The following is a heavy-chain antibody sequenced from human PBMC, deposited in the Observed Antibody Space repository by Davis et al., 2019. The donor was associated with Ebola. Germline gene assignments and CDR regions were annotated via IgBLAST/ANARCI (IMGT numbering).Heavy chain of an antibody. V-gene: IGHV3-23*01. CDR1: GFIFSDYA. D-gene: IGHD6-13*01. Sequence: PRGSLRLSCATSGFIFSDYALSWVRQAPGKGLEWVSAVSGGGGYTFYSDSVKGRFTISRDNARGSLFLQMDSLGAEDTALYYCAREASIAADFDYWGQGTLVTVSS. CDR3: AREASIAADFDY. CDR2: VSGGGGYT. J-gene: IGHJ4*02.